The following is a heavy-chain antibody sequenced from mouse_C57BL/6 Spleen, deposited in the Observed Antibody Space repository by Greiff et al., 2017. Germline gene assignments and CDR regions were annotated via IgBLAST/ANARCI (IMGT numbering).Heavy chain of an antibody. V-gene: IGHV1-15*01. J-gene: IGHJ2*01. CDR1: GYTFTDYE. D-gene: IGHD1-1*01. Sequence: QLKQSGAELVRPGASVTLSCKASGYTFTDYEMHWVKQTPVHGLEWIGAIDPETGGTAYNQKFKGKAILTADKSSSTAYMELRSLTSEDSAVYYCQREELITTGPYYIDYWGQGTTLTVSS. CDR2: IDPETGGT. CDR3: QREELITTGPYYIDY.